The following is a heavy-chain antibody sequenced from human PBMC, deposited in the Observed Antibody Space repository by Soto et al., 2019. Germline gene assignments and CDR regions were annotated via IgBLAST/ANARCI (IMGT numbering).Heavy chain of an antibody. Sequence: QVQLQASGPGLVKPSETLSLTCTVSGGSISIYYWSWIRQPPGKGLEWIGYMYNTGSTVYNPSLKSRVTISVDKSKNQFSLKLNAVNAADTAVYYCARDLWGYCGTDCYPLDVWGQGTTVTVSS. CDR2: MYNTGST. D-gene: IGHD2-21*02. J-gene: IGHJ6*02. CDR1: GGSISIYY. CDR3: ARDLWGYCGTDCYPLDV. V-gene: IGHV4-59*01.